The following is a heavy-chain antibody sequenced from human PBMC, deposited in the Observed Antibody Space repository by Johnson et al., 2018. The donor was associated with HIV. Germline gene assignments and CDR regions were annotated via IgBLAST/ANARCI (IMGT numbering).Heavy chain of an antibody. Sequence: VQLVESGGGLVQPGRSLRLSCAASGFTFDDYAMHWVRQAPGKGLEWVSGISWNSGSIGYADSVKGRFTIARDNSKNTLYLQMNSLRAEDTAVYYCAKEMEGYYGSGKGDAFDIWGQGTMVTVSS. V-gene: IGHV3-9*01. D-gene: IGHD3-10*01. CDR1: GFTFDDYA. CDR3: AKEMEGYYGSGKGDAFDI. J-gene: IGHJ3*02. CDR2: ISWNSGSI.